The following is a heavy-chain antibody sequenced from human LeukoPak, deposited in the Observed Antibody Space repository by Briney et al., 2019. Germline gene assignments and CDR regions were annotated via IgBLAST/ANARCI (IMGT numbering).Heavy chain of an antibody. CDR3: ATDGGNHNFDY. CDR2: IILNGGAT. J-gene: IGHJ4*02. D-gene: IGHD1-14*01. CDR1: GFTFTDYY. V-gene: IGHV1-2*06. Sequence: ASVKVSCKASGFTFTDYYLHWVRQAPGQALEWMGRIILNGGATSYAQKFQGRVTLTRDTSIRTAYMELIRQTSDDAAVYYCATDGGNHNFDYWGQGTLVTVSS.